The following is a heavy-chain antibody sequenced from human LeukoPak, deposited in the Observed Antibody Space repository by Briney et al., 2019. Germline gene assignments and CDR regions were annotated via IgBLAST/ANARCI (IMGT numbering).Heavy chain of an antibody. CDR1: GFTFSSYA. J-gene: IGHJ5*02. D-gene: IGHD5-18*01. V-gene: IGHV3-30*04. Sequence: AGSLRLSCAASGFTFSSYAMHWVRQAPGKGLEWVAVISYDGSNKYYADSVKGRFTISRDNSKNTLYLQMNSLIAEDTAVYYCARDQRYTYGYSSNLFDPWGQGTLVTVSS. CDR3: ARDQRYTYGYSSNLFDP. CDR2: ISYDGSNK.